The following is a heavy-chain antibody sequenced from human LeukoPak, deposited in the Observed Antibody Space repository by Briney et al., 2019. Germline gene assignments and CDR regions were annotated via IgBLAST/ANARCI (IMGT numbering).Heavy chain of an antibody. V-gene: IGHV3-66*01. CDR3: LWSYYNRPDQ. Sequence: GGSLRLSCAGSGLSVSYNYMTWVRQAPGKGLEWVSVIYSAGSTYYADSAKGRFTISGDSSKNTAYLQLTSLRVEDTAVYYCLWSYYNRPDQWGQGTLDTVSS. CDR2: IYSAGST. CDR1: GLSVSYNY. D-gene: IGHD3-10*01. J-gene: IGHJ5*02.